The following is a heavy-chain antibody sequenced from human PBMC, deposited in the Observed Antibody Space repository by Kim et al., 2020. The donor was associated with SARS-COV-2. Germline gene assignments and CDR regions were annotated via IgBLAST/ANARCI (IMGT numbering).Heavy chain of an antibody. CDR1: GFTFGDYA. CDR2: ISWNSGSI. D-gene: IGHD6-19*01. CDR3: AKDIKGIAVAGTYYYYGMAV. V-gene: IGHV3-9*01. J-gene: IGHJ6*02. Sequence: GGSLRLSCAASGFTFGDYAMHWVRQAPGKGLEWVSGISWNSGSIGYADSVKGRFTISRDNAKNSLYLQMNSLRAEDTALYYCAKDIKGIAVAGTYYYYGMAVWGQGTTVTVSS.